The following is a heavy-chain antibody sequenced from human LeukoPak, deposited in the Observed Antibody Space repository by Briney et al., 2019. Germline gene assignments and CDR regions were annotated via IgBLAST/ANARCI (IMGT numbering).Heavy chain of an antibody. D-gene: IGHD5-24*01. CDR2: INQDGIEK. CDR1: GFTFTTYW. V-gene: IGHV3-7*05. Sequence: QPGRSLRLSCAASGFTFTTYWMSWVRQAPGKGLEWVANINQDGIEKYYVASVKGRFTISRDNAKNSMYVQMNSLRAEDTAVYYCARGFDGYYGFDIWGQGTMVTVSS. J-gene: IGHJ3*02. CDR3: ARGFDGYYGFDI.